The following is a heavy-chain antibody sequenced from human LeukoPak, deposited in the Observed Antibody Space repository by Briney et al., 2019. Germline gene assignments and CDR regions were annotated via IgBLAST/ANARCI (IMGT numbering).Heavy chain of an antibody. D-gene: IGHD4-17*01. CDR3: ARQDYGDYLTSYNWFDP. J-gene: IGHJ5*02. CDR2: IYYSGST. Sequence: PSETLSLTCAVYGGSFSGYYWGWIRQPPGKGLEWIGGIYYSGSTYYNPSLKSRVTISVDTSKNQFSLKLSSVTAADTAVYYCARQDYGDYLTSYNWFDPWGQGTLVTVSS. V-gene: IGHV4-34*01. CDR1: GGSFSGYY.